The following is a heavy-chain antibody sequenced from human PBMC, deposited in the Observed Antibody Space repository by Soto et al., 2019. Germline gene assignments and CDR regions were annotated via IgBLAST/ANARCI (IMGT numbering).Heavy chain of an antibody. CDR1: GFTFSSYA. J-gene: IGHJ6*02. Sequence: GGSLRLSCAASGFTFSSYAMSWVRQAPGKGLEWVSAISGSGGSTYYVDSVKGRFTISRDNSKNKLYLQMNSLRAEDTAVYYCAKNIDFWSGYYTDSSGIYGMDVWGQGTTVTVSS. CDR2: ISGSGGST. CDR3: AKNIDFWSGYYTDSSGIYGMDV. V-gene: IGHV3-23*01. D-gene: IGHD3-3*01.